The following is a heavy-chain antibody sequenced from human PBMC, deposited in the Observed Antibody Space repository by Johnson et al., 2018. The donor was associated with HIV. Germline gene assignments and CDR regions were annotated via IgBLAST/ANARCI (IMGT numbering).Heavy chain of an antibody. CDR1: GFTFSSYG. D-gene: IGHD1-7*01. V-gene: IGHV3-33*01. J-gene: IGHJ3*02. Sequence: QVQLVESGGGVVQPGRSLRLSCAASGFTFSSYGMHWVRQAPGKGLEWVAVIWYDGSNKYYADSVKGRFTISRDNSKNTLYVQMNSLRAEDTALYYCARDGGYKWNYVTLGDAFDIWGQGTMVTVSS. CDR3: ARDGGYKWNYVTLGDAFDI. CDR2: IWYDGSNK.